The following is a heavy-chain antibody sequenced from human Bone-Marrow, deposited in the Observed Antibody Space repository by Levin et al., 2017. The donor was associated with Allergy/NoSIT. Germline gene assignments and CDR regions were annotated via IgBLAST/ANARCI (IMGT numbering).Heavy chain of an antibody. J-gene: IGHJ5*01. Sequence: PSETLSLTCAVYGGSFSGYYWTWIRQSPGKGLEWIGEFIHTGNTNYNPSLKSRVIISEDASKNQFSLKLTSVTAADTAIYYCARSSGGWFDSWGQGTLVTVSS. V-gene: IGHV4-34*12. CDR3: ARSSGGWFDS. D-gene: IGHD3-10*01. CDR2: FIHTGNT. CDR1: GGSFSGYY.